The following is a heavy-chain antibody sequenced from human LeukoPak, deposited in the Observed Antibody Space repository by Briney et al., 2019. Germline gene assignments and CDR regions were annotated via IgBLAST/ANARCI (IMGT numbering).Heavy chain of an antibody. V-gene: IGHV4-31*03. D-gene: IGHD3-22*01. CDR1: GGSVTSGGHY. Sequence: SETLSLTCTVSGGSVTSGGHYWTWIRQHPGKALEWIGYIYYRDSTCYNPSLQSRVTISVDTSKNQFSLKLSSVTAADTAVYYCARDSYDISGYRHIDYWGQGTLVTVSS. J-gene: IGHJ4*02. CDR2: IYYRDST. CDR3: ARDSYDISGYRHIDY.